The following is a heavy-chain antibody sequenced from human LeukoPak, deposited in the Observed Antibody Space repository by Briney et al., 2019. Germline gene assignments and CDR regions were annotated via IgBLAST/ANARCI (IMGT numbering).Heavy chain of an antibody. D-gene: IGHD2-15*01. CDR3: ARGLSTVVAATHCDY. CDR2: INAGNGNT. Sequence: GASVKVSCKASGYTFTSYAMHWVRQAPGQRLEWMRWINAGNGNTKYSQKFQGRVTITRDTSASTAYMELSSLRSEDTAVYYCARGLSTVVAATHCDYWGQGTLVTVSS. J-gene: IGHJ4*02. CDR1: GYTFTSYA. V-gene: IGHV1-3*01.